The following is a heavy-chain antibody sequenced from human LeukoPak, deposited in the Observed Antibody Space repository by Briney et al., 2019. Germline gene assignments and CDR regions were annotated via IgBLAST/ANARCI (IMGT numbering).Heavy chain of an antibody. CDR2: ISGSGGST. CDR1: GFTVSSNY. J-gene: IGHJ6*03. V-gene: IGHV3-23*01. Sequence: GGPLRLSCAASGFTVSSNYMSWVRQAPGKGLEWVSAISGSGGSTYYADSVKGRFTISRDNSKNTLYLQMNSLRAEDTAVYYCAKDHRAYYYYYYMDVWGKGTTVTVSS. CDR3: AKDHRAYYYYYYMDV.